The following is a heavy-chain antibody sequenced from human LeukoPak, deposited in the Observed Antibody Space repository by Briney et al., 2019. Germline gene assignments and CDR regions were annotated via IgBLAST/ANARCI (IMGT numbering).Heavy chain of an antibody. V-gene: IGHV5-51*01. J-gene: IGHJ4*02. CDR2: IYPGDSDT. CDR1: GYRFSSHW. Sequence: GESLKISCKASGYRFSSHWVGWVRQMPGKGLEWMGMIYPGDSDTRYSPSFQGRVTISADKSLTTAYLQWSSLEASDTAMYYCGRHSRGFSGYEYFFDYWGQGTLVTVSS. D-gene: IGHD5-12*01. CDR3: GRHSRGFSGYEYFFDY.